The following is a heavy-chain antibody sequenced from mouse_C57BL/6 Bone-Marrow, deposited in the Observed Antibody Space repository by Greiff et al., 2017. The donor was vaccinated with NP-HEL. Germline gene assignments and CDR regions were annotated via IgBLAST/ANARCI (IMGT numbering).Heavy chain of an antibody. CDR3: ARGAHYYGSSYESWFAY. CDR1: GYTFTTYP. D-gene: IGHD1-1*01. CDR2: FHPYNDDT. V-gene: IGHV1-47*01. Sequence: VQLQQSGAELVKPGASVKMSCKASGYTFTTYPIEWLKQNHGQSLEWIGNFHPYNDDTKYNEKFKGKATLTVEKSSSTVYLELSRLTSDDSAVYYCARGAHYYGSSYESWFAYWGQGTLVTVSA. J-gene: IGHJ3*01.